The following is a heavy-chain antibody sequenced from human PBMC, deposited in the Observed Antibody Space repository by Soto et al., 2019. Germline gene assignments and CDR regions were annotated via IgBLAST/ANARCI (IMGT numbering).Heavy chain of an antibody. CDR2: IFHSWST. V-gene: IGHV4-4*02. Sequence: QVQLQESGPGLVKPSGTLSLTCAVSGGSISSSNWWSWVRQPPGKGLEWIGEIFHSWSTNYNPSLKSRVTISLDKAKNQLSLKMSSVTAADTAVYYCARNIVPYYGMDVWGQGTTVTVSS. CDR1: GGSISSSNW. J-gene: IGHJ6*02. CDR3: ARNIVPYYGMDV. D-gene: IGHD1-26*01.